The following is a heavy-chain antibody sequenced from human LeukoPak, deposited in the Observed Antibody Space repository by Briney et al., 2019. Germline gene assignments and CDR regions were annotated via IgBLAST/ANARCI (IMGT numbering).Heavy chain of an antibody. Sequence: PGGSLRLSCAASGFTFSAYHMNWVRQAPGKGLEWLSYIQSGSAYIHYADSVKGRFTISRDNAKNSLYLQMNNLRAEDTAVYYCSRVVQDVTGADYWGQGTLVIVSS. D-gene: IGHD3-9*01. V-gene: IGHV3-21*05. CDR3: SRVVQDVTGADY. CDR2: IQSGSAYI. CDR1: GFTFSAYH. J-gene: IGHJ4*02.